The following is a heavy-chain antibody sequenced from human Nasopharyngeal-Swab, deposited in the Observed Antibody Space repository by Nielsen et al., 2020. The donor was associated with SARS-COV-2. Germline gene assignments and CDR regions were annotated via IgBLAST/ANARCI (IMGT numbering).Heavy chain of an antibody. J-gene: IGHJ4*02. Sequence: WVRQAPGQGLEWMGRINPNSGGTNYAQKFQGRVTMTRDTSISSAYMELSRLRSDVTAVYYCSRGNYDSSGYYYNFDYWGQGTLVTVSS. CDR3: SRGNYDSSGYYYNFDY. CDR2: INPNSGGT. D-gene: IGHD3-22*01. V-gene: IGHV1-2*06.